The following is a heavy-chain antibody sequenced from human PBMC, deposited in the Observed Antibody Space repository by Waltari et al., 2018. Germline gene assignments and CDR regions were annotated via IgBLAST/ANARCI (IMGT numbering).Heavy chain of an antibody. CDR1: VFSFSSFA. CDR2: ISYDGSDK. V-gene: IGHV3-30*04. J-gene: IGHJ4*02. CDR3: ARDPSAAAGGRAAAGRFDY. D-gene: IGHD6-13*01. Sequence: QVQLVESGGGVVQPGRSLRLSCAASVFSFSSFAMPWVRPAPGKGLEWVTVISYDGSDKYYADSVKGRFTISRDNSKNTLYLQINSLRTEDTAVYFCARDPSAAAGGRAAAGRFDYWGQGTLVTVSS.